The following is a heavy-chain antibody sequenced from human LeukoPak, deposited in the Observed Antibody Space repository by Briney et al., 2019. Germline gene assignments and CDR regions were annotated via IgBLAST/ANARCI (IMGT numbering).Heavy chain of an antibody. D-gene: IGHD2-2*01. CDR1: GFTFSTYE. V-gene: IGHV3-30*01. CDR3: ARDRDCSSISCYTAFDI. J-gene: IGHJ3*02. CDR2: ISNDGRNK. Sequence: GGSLRLSCAASGFTFSTYEMHWVRQAPGKGLEWVAVISNDGRNKDYADSVKGRFTISRDNTKNTLYMQMNSLRAEDTAVYYCARDRDCSSISCYTAFDIWGQGTMVTVSS.